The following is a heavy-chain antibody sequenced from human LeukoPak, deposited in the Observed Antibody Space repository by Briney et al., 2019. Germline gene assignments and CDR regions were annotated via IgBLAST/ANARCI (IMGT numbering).Heavy chain of an antibody. Sequence: PGGSLRLSCAASGFTISNYWMNWVRQPPGKGLVWVSHVNGDGSSTSYADSVKGQFTISRDNAKSTLYLQMNSLRAEDTAVYYCARERVGSTVNFDYWGQGTLVTVSS. D-gene: IGHD1-26*01. CDR3: ARERVGSTVNFDY. V-gene: IGHV3-74*01. CDR1: GFTISNYW. CDR2: VNGDGSST. J-gene: IGHJ4*02.